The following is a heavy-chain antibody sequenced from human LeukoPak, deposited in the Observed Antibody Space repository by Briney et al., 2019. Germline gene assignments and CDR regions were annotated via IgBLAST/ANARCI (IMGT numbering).Heavy chain of an antibody. V-gene: IGHV4-39*01. D-gene: IGHD2-15*01. CDR2: HYHNGDT. Sequence: PSETLSLTCTVSGGLTGSGTYYWGWIRQPPGTGLEWIGSHYHNGDTYYNPSLKSRVTISVDTSKSQFSLRLTSVTAADTAVYFCGRAADSWGQGILVTVSS. CDR1: GGLTGSGTYY. J-gene: IGHJ4*02. CDR3: GRAADS.